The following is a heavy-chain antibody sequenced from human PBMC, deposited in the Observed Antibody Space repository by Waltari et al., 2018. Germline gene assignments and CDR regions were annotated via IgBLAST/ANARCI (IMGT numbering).Heavy chain of an antibody. CDR2: GDPEDGET. CDR3: ATDDAAAGKS. D-gene: IGHD6-13*01. J-gene: IGHJ4*02. CDR1: GYTFTDYY. V-gene: IGHV1-69-2*01. Sequence: EVQLVQSGAEVKKPGAAVKISCTASGYTFTDYYMHWVQQAPGKGLEWMGRGDPEDGETIDAEKFQGRVTITADTSTDTAYMELSSLRSEDTAVYYCATDDAAAGKSWGQGTLVTVSS.